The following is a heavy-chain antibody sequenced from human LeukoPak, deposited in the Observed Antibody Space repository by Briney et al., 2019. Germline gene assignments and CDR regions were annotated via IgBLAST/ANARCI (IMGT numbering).Heavy chain of an antibody. Sequence: PSETLSLTCTVSGGSISSYYWSWIRQPPGKGLEWIGYIYYSGSTNYNPSLKSRVTISVDTSKNQFSLKLSSVTAADTAVYYCARDGERELRGAFDIWGQGTMVTVSS. CDR2: IYYSGST. V-gene: IGHV4-59*01. J-gene: IGHJ3*02. CDR3: ARDGERELRGAFDI. D-gene: IGHD1-26*01. CDR1: GGSISSYY.